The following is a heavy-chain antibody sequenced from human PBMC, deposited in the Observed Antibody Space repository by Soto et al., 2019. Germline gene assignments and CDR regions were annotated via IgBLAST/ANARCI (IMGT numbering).Heavy chain of an antibody. CDR3: ARGTIAARKGGGYYYYYHGMDV. V-gene: IGHV5-10-1*01. CDR2: IDPSDSYT. CDR1: GYSFTSYW. D-gene: IGHD6-6*01. Sequence: GESLKISCKGSGYSFTSYWIGWVRQMPGKGLEWMGRIDPSDSYTNYSPSFQGHVTISADKSISTAYLQWSSLKASDTAMYYCARGTIAARKGGGYYYYYHGMDVWGQGTQVPVSS. J-gene: IGHJ6*02.